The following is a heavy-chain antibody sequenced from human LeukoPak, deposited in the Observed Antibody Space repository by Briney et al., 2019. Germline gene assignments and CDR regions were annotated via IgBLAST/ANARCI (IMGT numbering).Heavy chain of an antibody. V-gene: IGHV3-7*01. J-gene: IGHJ4*02. CDR1: GFTFSSYW. Sequence: GGSLRLSCAASGFTFSSYWMSWVRQAPGKGLERVANIKQDGSEKYYVDSVKGRFTISRDNAKNSLYLQMNSLRAEDTAVYYCANYDSSGYYSDYWGQGTLVTVSS. CDR2: IKQDGSEK. D-gene: IGHD3-22*01. CDR3: ANYDSSGYYSDY.